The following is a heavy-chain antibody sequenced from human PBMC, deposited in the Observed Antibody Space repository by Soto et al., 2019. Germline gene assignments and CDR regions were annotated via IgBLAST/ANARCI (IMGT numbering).Heavy chain of an antibody. V-gene: IGHV6-1*01. CDR3: ARDQTYTNWSQWFDP. Sequence: SQTLSLTCAISGDSVSSDSVAWNWIRQSPSRGLEWLGRTYYRSKWYNDYAVSVKSRITITSDTSKNQFSLHLNSVTPEDTAVYYCARDQTYTNWSQWFDPWGQGTPVPVSS. J-gene: IGHJ5*02. CDR1: GDSVSSDSVA. CDR2: TYYRSKWYN. D-gene: IGHD6-6*01.